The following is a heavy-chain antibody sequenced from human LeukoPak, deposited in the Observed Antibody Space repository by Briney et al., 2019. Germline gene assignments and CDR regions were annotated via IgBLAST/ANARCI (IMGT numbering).Heavy chain of an antibody. D-gene: IGHD3-10*01. Sequence: PGGSLRLSCAASGFTFSSYWMNWVRQAPGKGLEWVSSISAGGSGTYFADSVKGRFRISRDNSKSTLFLQMNSLRVEDTAIYYCATLSSGGSGSYHHYWGQGTLVTVSS. CDR1: GFTFSSYW. J-gene: IGHJ4*02. CDR2: ISAGGSGT. CDR3: ATLSSGGSGSYHHY. V-gene: IGHV3-23*01.